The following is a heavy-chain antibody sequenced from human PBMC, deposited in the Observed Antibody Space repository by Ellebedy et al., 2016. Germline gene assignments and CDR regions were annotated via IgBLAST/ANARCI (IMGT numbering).Heavy chain of an antibody. CDR2: IRNDESER. D-gene: IGHD6-13*01. Sequence: GESLKISCAASGFTFNSYWMSWVRQAPGKGLEWVANIRNDESERYHVDSVKGRFTISRDNAKNSVYLQMSSLRAEDTAVYYCAGDSRGKTAAGTSLHYWGQGTLVTVSS. CDR1: GFTFNSYW. J-gene: IGHJ4*02. CDR3: AGDSRGKTAAGTSLHY. V-gene: IGHV3-7*03.